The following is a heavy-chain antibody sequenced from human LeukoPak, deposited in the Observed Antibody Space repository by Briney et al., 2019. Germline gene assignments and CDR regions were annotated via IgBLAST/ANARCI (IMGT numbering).Heavy chain of an antibody. CDR3: AREGRELAYCSSSTCYSSGPIDS. CDR1: GFTFSSFW. J-gene: IGHJ4*02. D-gene: IGHD2-2*02. V-gene: IGHV3-7*01. CDR2: IKRDGSEK. Sequence: GGSLRLSCAASGFTFSSFWMTWVRQAPGKGLEWVATIKRDGSEKYYVDSVEGRFTISRDNAKNSLYLQMNSLKTDETAVYYCAREGRELAYCSSSTCYSSGPIDSWGQGTLVTVSS.